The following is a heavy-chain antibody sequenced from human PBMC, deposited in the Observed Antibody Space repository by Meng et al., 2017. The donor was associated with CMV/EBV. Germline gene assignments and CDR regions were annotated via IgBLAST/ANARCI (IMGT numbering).Heavy chain of an antibody. J-gene: IGHJ6*02. CDR3: ARYFGVGIFGVVTDYYYYYGMDV. D-gene: IGHD3-3*01. CDR1: GFTFSSYW. CDR2: IKQDGSEK. Sequence: GESLKISCAASGFTFSSYWMSWVRQAPGKGLEWVANIKQDGSEKYYVDSVKGRFTISRDNAKNSLYLLMNSLRAEDTAVYYCARYFGVGIFGVVTDYYYYYGMDVWGQGTTVTVSS. V-gene: IGHV3-7*01.